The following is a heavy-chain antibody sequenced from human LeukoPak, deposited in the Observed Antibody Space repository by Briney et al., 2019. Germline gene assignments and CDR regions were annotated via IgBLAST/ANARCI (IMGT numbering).Heavy chain of an antibody. V-gene: IGHV3-11*01. CDR3: ARDGSTYCSSTSCYSGYYYYGMDV. D-gene: IGHD2-2*01. J-gene: IGHJ6*02. Sequence: GGSLRLSCAASGFTFSDYYMSWIRQAPGKGLEWVSYISSSGSTIYYADSVKGRFTISRDNAKNSLYLQMNSLRAEDTAVYYCARDGSTYCSSTSCYSGYYYYGMDVWGQGTTVTVSS. CDR2: ISSSGSTI. CDR1: GFTFSDYY.